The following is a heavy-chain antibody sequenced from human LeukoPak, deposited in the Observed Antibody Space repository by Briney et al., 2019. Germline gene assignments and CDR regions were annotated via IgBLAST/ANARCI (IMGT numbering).Heavy chain of an antibody. V-gene: IGHV1-2*02. CDR2: INPNSGGT. Sequence: ASVKVSCKASGYTFTGYYMHWVRQAPGQGLEWMGWINPNSGGTNYAQKFQGRVTMTRDTSISTAYMELSRLRSDDTAVYYCARGGYYVDYVADFDPWGQGTLVTVSS. D-gene: IGHD4-17*01. CDR1: GYTFTGYY. CDR3: ARGGYYVDYVADFDP. J-gene: IGHJ5*02.